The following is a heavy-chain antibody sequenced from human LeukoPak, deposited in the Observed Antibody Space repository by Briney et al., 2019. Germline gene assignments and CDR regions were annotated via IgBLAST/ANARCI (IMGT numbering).Heavy chain of an antibody. J-gene: IGHJ4*02. CDR3: ARDAGHSGYDLLDY. CDR1: GFTFSSYW. V-gene: IGHV3-7*01. CDR2: IKHDGSEK. Sequence: PGGSLRLSCADSGFTFSSYWMNWVRQAPGEGLEWVANIKHDGSEKYCADFVKGRFTISRDNAKNSLYLQMDSLRAEDTAVYYCARDAGHSGYDLLDYWGQGTLVTVSS. D-gene: IGHD5-12*01.